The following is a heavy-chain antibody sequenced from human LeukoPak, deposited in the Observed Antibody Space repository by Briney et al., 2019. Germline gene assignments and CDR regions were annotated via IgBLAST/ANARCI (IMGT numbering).Heavy chain of an antibody. CDR2: ISSSDGII. D-gene: IGHD2-2*01. CDR3: GRGPCTSCYVGEPFDI. CDR1: RFTFSSYE. V-gene: IGHV3-48*03. J-gene: IGHJ3*02. Sequence: GGSLRLSCAASRFTFSSYEMNWVRQAPGKGLEWVSYISSSDGIIYYADSVKGRFTISRDNAKNSLYLQMNSLRAEDTAVYYCGRGPCTSCYVGEPFDIWGQGTMVTVSS.